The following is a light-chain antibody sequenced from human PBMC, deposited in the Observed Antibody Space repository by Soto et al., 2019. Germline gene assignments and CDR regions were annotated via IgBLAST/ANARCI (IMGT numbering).Light chain of an antibody. CDR2: AAS. Sequence: DIQMTQSPSSLSAFVGDRITITCRASQGLYYSLNWYQQRPGKAPKLLIYAASSLESGVPSRFSGSGSETDFTLTISSLQPEDFATDFCQQTSRTPHTFGQGTKLEFK. CDR3: QQTSRTPHT. V-gene: IGKV1-39*01. J-gene: IGKJ2*01. CDR1: QGLYYS.